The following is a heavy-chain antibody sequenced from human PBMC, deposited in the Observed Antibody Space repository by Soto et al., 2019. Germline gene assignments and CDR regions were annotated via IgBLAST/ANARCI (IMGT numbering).Heavy chain of an antibody. J-gene: IGHJ6*02. CDR3: ARFRWGSPYGMDV. V-gene: IGHV4-30-4*02. CDR1: GDSITSDESY. Sequence: ASEPLSLTCTVSGDSITSDESYWGWIRQPPGKALEYIAYIYHRGLTDYNPSLKSRVTTSVETSKNQFSLHLTSVTAADTAVYYCARFRWGSPYGMDVWGQGTTVTVSS. CDR2: IYHRGLT. D-gene: IGHD2-21*01.